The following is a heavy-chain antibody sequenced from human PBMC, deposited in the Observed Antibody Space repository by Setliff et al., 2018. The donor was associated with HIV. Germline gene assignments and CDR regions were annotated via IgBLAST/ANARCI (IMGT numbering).Heavy chain of an antibody. CDR1: GGFIGTYY. CDR2: VYYTGST. J-gene: IGHJ6*03. CDR3: ARGRVTLNGVAAGHHYMDV. V-gene: IGHV4-59*13. Sequence: SETLSLTCTVSGGFIGTYYWSWIRQSPGKGLEWIGSVYYTGSTNYNPSLESRGTMSVDTSKNQFSLRLMSLTAADTAIYYCARGRVTLNGVAAGHHYMDVWGKGNTVTVSS. D-gene: IGHD3-3*01.